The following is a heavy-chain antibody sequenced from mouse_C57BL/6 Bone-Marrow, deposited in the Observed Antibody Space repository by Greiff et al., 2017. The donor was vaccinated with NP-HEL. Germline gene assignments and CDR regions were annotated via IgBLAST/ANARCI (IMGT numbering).Heavy chain of an antibody. J-gene: IGHJ4*01. D-gene: IGHD2-4*01. Sequence: EVKVVESGPGLAKPSQTLSLTCSVTGYSITSDYWNWIRKFPGNKLEYMGYISYSGSTYYNPSLKSRISITRDTSKNQYYLQLNSVTTEDTATYYCARRYYDYDGAHYYAMDYWGQGTSVTVSS. V-gene: IGHV3-8*01. CDR2: ISYSGST. CDR1: GYSITSDY. CDR3: ARRYYDYDGAHYYAMDY.